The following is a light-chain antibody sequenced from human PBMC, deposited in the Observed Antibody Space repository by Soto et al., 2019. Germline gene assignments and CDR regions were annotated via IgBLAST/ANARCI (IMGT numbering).Light chain of an antibody. CDR1: QSGSID. Sequence: EIVMTQAPYTLSVSSGERGTLSCRASQSGSIDLAWYQQKPGQAPRLIIYGASNRATGIPDRFSGSGSGTDFTLTISRLEPEDFAVYYCQQYGSSGTFGHGTKVDIK. V-gene: IGKV3-20*01. CDR2: GAS. J-gene: IGKJ1*01. CDR3: QQYGSSGT.